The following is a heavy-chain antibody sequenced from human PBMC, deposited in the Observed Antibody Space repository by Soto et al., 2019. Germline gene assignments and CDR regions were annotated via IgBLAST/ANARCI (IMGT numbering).Heavy chain of an antibody. V-gene: IGHV3-30-3*01. CDR3: ARGGGRCLCCYYYGMDV. CDR1: GFTFSSYA. CDR2: ISYDGSNK. J-gene: IGHJ6*02. Sequence: QVQLVESGGGVVQPGRSLRLSCAASGFTFSSYAMHWVRQAPGKGLEWVAVISYDGSNKYYADSVKGRFTISRDNSKNTLYLKMSRLRAEETSVYYCARGGGRCLCCYYYGMDVGGQGTTVTVSS. D-gene: IGHD2-15*01.